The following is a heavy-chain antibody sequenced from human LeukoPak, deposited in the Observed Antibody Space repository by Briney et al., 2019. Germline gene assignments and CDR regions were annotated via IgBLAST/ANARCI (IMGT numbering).Heavy chain of an antibody. Sequence: GGSLRLSCAASGFTFSNYPMNWVRQAPGKGLEWVSYIGSGGSPIYYADSVKGRFTISRDNAKNSLYLQMNSLRAEDTAVYYCATYSSSNGREFQYWGQGTLVTVSS. CDR3: ATYSSSNGREFQY. CDR1: GFTFSNYP. V-gene: IGHV3-48*04. J-gene: IGHJ1*01. CDR2: IGSGGSPI. D-gene: IGHD2-2*01.